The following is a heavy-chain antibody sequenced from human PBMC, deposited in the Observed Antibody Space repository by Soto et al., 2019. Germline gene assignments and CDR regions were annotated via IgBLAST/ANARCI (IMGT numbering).Heavy chain of an antibody. CDR2: INTDGSVA. J-gene: IGHJ4*02. Sequence: EVQLVESGGGLVQPGESLRLSCAASGLTFRSYWMHWVRQAPGKGLVWVSRINTDGSVAMYVDSVKGRLTISRDNAKNTLFLHMNSLRAEDTAVYYCVRDMQLWRLDSWVQGTLVTVSS. CDR1: GLTFRSYW. D-gene: IGHD2-21*01. V-gene: IGHV3-74*03. CDR3: VRDMQLWRLDS.